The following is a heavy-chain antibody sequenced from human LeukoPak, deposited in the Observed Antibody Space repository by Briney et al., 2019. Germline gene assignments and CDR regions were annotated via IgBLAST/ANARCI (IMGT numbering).Heavy chain of an antibody. CDR1: GFTFSSYE. Sequence: GGSLRLSCAASGFTFSSYEMNWVRQTPGKGLEWVSYISSSGSTIYYADSVKGRFTISRDNAKNSLYLQMNSLRAEDTAVYYCALTMARGAIDFDYWGQGTLVTVSS. V-gene: IGHV3-48*03. J-gene: IGHJ4*02. CDR3: ALTMARGAIDFDY. D-gene: IGHD3-10*01. CDR2: ISSSGSTI.